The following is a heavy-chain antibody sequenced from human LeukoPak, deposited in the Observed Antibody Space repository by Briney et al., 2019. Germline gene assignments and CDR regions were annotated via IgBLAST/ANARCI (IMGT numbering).Heavy chain of an antibody. V-gene: IGHV3-7*01. CDR1: GFTFSSYW. D-gene: IGHD6-13*01. CDR3: ARGSGYSSSSLYYYYYYMDV. CDR2: IKQDGSEK. J-gene: IGHJ6*03. Sequence: GGSLRLSCAASGFTFSSYWMSWVRQAPGKGLEWVANIKQDGSEKYYVDSVKGRFTISRDNAKNSLYLQMNSLRAEDTAVYYCARGSGYSSSSLYYYYYYMDVWGKGTTVTISS.